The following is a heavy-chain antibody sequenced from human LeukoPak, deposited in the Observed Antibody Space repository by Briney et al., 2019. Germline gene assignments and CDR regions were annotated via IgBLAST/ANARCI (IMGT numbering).Heavy chain of an antibody. J-gene: IGHJ4*02. CDR2: ISSSSSYI. CDR3: ARDPFEITMVRGVIITSDY. D-gene: IGHD3-10*01. CDR1: GFTFSSYS. V-gene: IGHV3-21*01. Sequence: GGSLRLSCAASGFTFSSYSMNWVRQAPGKGLEWVSSISSSSSYIYYADSVKGRFTISRDNAKNSLYLQMNSLRAEDTAVYYCARDPFEITMVRGVIITSDYWGQGTLVTVS.